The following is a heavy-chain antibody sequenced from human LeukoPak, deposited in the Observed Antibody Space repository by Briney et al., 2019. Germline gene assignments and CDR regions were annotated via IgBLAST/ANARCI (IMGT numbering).Heavy chain of an antibody. V-gene: IGHV4-34*01. CDR3: ARGRRIVVVPAAKLYYYYGMDV. Sequence: PSETLSLTCAVYGGSFSGYYWSWIRQPPGKGLEWIGEINHSGSTNYNPSLKSRDTISVDTSKNQFSLKLSSVTAADTAVYYCARGRRIVVVPAAKLYYYYGMDVWGQGTTVTVSS. D-gene: IGHD2-2*01. J-gene: IGHJ6*02. CDR2: INHSGST. CDR1: GGSFSGYY.